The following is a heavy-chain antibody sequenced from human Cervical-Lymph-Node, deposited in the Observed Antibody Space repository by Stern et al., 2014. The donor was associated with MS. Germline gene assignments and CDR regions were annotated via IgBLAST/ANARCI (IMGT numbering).Heavy chain of an antibody. CDR1: GFNFIDYA. V-gene: IGHV3-23*04. CDR2: ISGSGGNT. Sequence: EVQLVESGGGLIRPGGSLRLSCAASGFNFIDYAMTWVRQAPGKGLEWISSISGSGGNTFYADSVKGRITISRDNSKSMVWLLMNILSAEDTAVYYCAKGRTVTGAGYGIDVWGLGTTVTVSS. CDR3: AKGRTVTGAGYGIDV. D-gene: IGHD6-19*01. J-gene: IGHJ6*02.